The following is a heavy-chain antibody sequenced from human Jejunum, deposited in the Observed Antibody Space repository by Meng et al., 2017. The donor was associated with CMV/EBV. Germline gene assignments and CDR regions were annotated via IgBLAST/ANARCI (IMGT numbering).Heavy chain of an antibody. CDR1: GYTFTNYD. D-gene: IGHD3-10*01. CDR3: ARKMGGYYFDY. J-gene: IGHJ4*02. Sequence: GQGVRSGAEGKKPGASVKVSCKASGYTFTNYDIHWVRQAPGQGLEWMGWIGPNSGDTNYAQKFQGRVTITRDTSINTAYMELSRLNFDDTAVYYCARKMGGYYFDYWGQGTLVTVSS. V-gene: IGHV1-2*02. CDR2: IGPNSGDT.